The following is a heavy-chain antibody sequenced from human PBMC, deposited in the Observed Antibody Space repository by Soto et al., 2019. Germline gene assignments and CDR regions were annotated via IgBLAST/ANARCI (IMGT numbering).Heavy chain of an antibody. CDR1: GFTFSSSD. Sequence: QPGGSLRLSCSASGFTFSSSDMHWVRQAPGRGLEWVALIWYDGSNEYYADSVKGRFTISRDNSKNTLYLEIYSLRAEDTAVYYCARDHPNCSGNKCPFDYWGQGTLVTVSS. J-gene: IGHJ4*02. D-gene: IGHD2-15*01. CDR2: IWYDGSNE. CDR3: ARDHPNCSGNKCPFDY. V-gene: IGHV3-33*08.